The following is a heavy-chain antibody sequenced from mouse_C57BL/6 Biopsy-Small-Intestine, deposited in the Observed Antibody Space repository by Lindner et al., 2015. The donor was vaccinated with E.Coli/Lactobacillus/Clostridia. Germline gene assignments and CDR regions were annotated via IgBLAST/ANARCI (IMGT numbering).Heavy chain of an antibody. D-gene: IGHD1-3*01. J-gene: IGHJ1*01. CDR2: ISPHNGNT. CDR1: GYTFITFA. Sequence: SVKVSCKASGYTFITFAISWVRQVPGQGLEWLGCISPHNGNTDYAQKFQGRVTMTADTSTSTASLELSSLRSDDTAVYYCTRGSGPSVKVVAPFDLWGRGTPVTVSS. V-gene: IGHV1-4*01. CDR3: TRGSGPSVKVVAPFDL.